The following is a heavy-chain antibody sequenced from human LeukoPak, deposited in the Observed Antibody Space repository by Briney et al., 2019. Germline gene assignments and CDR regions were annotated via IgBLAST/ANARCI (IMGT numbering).Heavy chain of an antibody. V-gene: IGHV1-18*01. CDR1: GYTFTSYG. J-gene: IGHJ4*02. CDR2: ISAYNGNT. D-gene: IGHD2-15*01. CDR3: ARDSKRYCSGGSCYDRNFDY. Sequence: GASVKVSCKASGYTFTSYGISWVRQAPGQGLEWMGWISAYNGNTNYAQKLQGRVTMTTDTSTSTAYMELRSLRSDDTAVYYCARDSKRYCSGGSCYDRNFDYWGQGTLVTVSS.